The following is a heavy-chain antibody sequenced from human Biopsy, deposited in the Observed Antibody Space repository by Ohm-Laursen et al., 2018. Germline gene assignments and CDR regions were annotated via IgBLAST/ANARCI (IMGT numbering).Heavy chain of an antibody. D-gene: IGHD3-22*01. J-gene: IGHJ4*02. V-gene: IGHV4-39*01. CDR3: ARSPPPYYYDNSGYYWVN. CDR1: GGSISSSTFY. CDR2: VDYSGSG. Sequence: GTLSLTCTVSGGSISSSTFYWGWIRQPPGKGLEWIGSVDYSGSGPYNPSLESRITISVDTSKNQFSLRLSSVTAADTAVYYCARSPPPYYYDNSGYYWVNWGQGTLVTVSS.